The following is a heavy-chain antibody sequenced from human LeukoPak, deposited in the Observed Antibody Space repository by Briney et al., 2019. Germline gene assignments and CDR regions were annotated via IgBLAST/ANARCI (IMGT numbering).Heavy chain of an antibody. V-gene: IGHV4-34*01. CDR2: INHSGST. Sequence: PSETLSLTCAVSGGSFSGSFWSWVRQSPGKGLEWIGEINHSGSTNSNPSLKSRVAISVDTSKNQFSLNLTSVTAADTALYYCARGRLRTIIAGIEYNWFDAWGQGTQVTVSS. J-gene: IGHJ5*02. CDR1: GGSFSGSF. D-gene: IGHD1/OR15-1a*01. CDR3: ARGRLRTIIAGIEYNWFDA.